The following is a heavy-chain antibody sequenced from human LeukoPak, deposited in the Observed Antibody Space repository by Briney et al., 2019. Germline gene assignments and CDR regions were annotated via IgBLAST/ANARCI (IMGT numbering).Heavy chain of an antibody. CDR3: ARTYCSSTSCYAGGFDY. Sequence: PGASVKVSCKASGGTFSSYAISWVRQAPGQGLEWMGWINPNSGGTNYAQKFQGRVTMTRDTSISTAYMELSRLRSDDTAVYYCARTYCSSTSCYAGGFDYWGQGTLVTVSS. CDR2: INPNSGGT. V-gene: IGHV1-2*02. D-gene: IGHD2-2*01. CDR1: GGTFSSYA. J-gene: IGHJ4*02.